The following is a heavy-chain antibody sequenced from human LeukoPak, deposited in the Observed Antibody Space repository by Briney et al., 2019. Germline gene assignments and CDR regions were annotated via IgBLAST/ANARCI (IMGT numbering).Heavy chain of an antibody. CDR3: ARVQRPLDGAAY. V-gene: IGHV4-59*01. D-gene: IGHD1-1*01. CDR1: GGSISSYY. J-gene: IGHJ4*02. Sequence: SETLSLTCTVSGGSISSYYWSWIRQPPGKGLEWIGYIYYSGSTYYNPSLKSRVTISVASSKNLSSVKPSSVPAAGTAVYHWARVQRPLDGAAYWGQGTLVTVSS. CDR2: IYYSGST.